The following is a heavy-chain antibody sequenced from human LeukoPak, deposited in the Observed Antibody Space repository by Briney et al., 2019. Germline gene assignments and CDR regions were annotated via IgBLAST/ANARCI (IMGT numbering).Heavy chain of an antibody. CDR3: ARMHYYDSSGDNWFDP. D-gene: IGHD3-22*01. CDR1: GYTFTSYD. V-gene: IGHV1-8*01. Sequence: ASVKVSCKASGYTFTSYDINWVRQATGQGLNPNSGHTGYAQKFQGRVTMTRNTSISTAYMELSSLRSEDTAVYYCARMHYYDSSGDNWFDPWGQGTLVTVSS. J-gene: IGHJ5*02. CDR2: NPNSGHT.